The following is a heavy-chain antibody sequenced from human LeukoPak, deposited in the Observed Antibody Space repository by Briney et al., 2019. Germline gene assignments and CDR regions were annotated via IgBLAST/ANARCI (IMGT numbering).Heavy chain of an antibody. D-gene: IGHD3-22*01. V-gene: IGHV1-2*02. Sequence: ASVKVSCKASGYTFTGYYMHWVRQAPGQGLEWMGWINPNSGGTDYAQKFQGRVTMTRDTPISTAYMELSRLRSDDTAVYYCARDREYYDSSGLFDYWGQGTLVTVSS. CDR2: INPNSGGT. CDR3: ARDREYYDSSGLFDY. J-gene: IGHJ4*02. CDR1: GYTFTGYY.